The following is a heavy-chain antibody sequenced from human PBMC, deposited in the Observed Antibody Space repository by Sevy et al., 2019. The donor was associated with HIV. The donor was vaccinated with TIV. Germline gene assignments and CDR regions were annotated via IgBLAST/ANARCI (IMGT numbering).Heavy chain of an antibody. J-gene: IGHJ4*02. CDR3: ARLSSCGGDCYYFDY. CDR2: ISDVENSD. Sequence: GGSLRLSCAASGFTLRDFGMHWVRQAPGKGLEWVAIISDVENSDHYADSVKGRFTISRDNSKSALYLQMNRLRVEDTAVYYCARLSSCGGDCYYFDYWGQGPLVTVSS. V-gene: IGHV3-30-3*01. CDR1: GFTLRDFG. D-gene: IGHD2-21*02.